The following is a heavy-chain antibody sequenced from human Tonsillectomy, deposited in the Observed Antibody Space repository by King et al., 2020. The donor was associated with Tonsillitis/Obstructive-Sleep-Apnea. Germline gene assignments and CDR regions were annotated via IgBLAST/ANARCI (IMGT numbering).Heavy chain of an antibody. CDR2: ISYSGST. J-gene: IGHJ6*03. CDR3: ATTIVGATVGDWYYYYYMDV. CDR1: GASISFYY. D-gene: IGHD1-26*01. Sequence: QLQESGPGLVKPSETLSLTCTVSGASISFYYWNWIRQTQGKGLEWIGFISYSGSTNYNPSLRSRVTMSVDTSKNHFSLKLKSMTAADTAVYYCATTIVGATVGDWYYYYYMDVWGKGTTVTVSS. V-gene: IGHV4-59*01.